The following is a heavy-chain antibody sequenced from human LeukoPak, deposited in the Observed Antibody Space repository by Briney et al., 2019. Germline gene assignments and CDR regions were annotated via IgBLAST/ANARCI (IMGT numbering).Heavy chain of an antibody. CDR1: GGTFSSYA. D-gene: IGHD3-10*01. CDR2: ITPIFGTA. V-gene: IGHV1-69*01. CDR3: ARDHEGGGQGLLWFGELFG. J-gene: IGHJ4*02. Sequence: SVKVSCKASGGTFSSYAISWVRQAPGQGLEWMGGITPIFGTANYAQKFQGRVTITADESTSTAYMELSSLRSEDTAVYYCARDHEGGGQGLLWFGELFGWGQGTLVTVSS.